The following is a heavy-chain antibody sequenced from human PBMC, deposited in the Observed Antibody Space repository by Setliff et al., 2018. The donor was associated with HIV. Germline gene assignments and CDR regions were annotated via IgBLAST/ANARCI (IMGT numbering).Heavy chain of an antibody. Sequence: PSETLSLTCTVSGSSISSNYYWAWIRQAPGKGLEWIGCIDASANTYYIPSLKSRATISIDTSKNQLSLRLTSVTAADTAVYYSARTKADGYNGVFDSWGQGTLVTVSS. D-gene: IGHD5-12*01. J-gene: IGHJ4*02. V-gene: IGHV4-38-2*02. CDR3: ARTKADGYNGVFDS. CDR1: GSSISSNYY. CDR2: IDASANT.